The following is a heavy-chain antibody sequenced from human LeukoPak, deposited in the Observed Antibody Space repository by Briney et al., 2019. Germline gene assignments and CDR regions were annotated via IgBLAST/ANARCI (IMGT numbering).Heavy chain of an antibody. D-gene: IGHD6-19*01. V-gene: IGHV3-20*04. CDR3: ARDLVVAGTGFGY. CDR2: INWKGGTT. J-gene: IGHJ4*02. CDR1: GFTFSSYS. Sequence: GGSLRLSCAASGFTFSSYSMSWVRQAPGKGLEWVSGINWKGGTTGYVDSVKGRFTISRDNAKKSLYLQINSLRAEDTALYYCARDLVVAGTGFGYWGQGTLVTVSS.